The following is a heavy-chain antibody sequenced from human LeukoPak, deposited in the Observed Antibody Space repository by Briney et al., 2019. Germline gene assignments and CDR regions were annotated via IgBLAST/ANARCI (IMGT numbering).Heavy chain of an antibody. V-gene: IGHV3-23*01. CDR3: AKGPYSSSWYDY. CDR1: GFTFSSYA. Sequence: GGSLRPSCAASGFTFSSYAMSWVRQAPGKGLEWVSAISGSGGSTYYADSVKGRFTISRDNSKNTLYLQMNSLRAEDTAVYYCAKGPYSSSWYDYWGQGTLVTVSS. J-gene: IGHJ4*02. D-gene: IGHD6-13*01. CDR2: ISGSGGST.